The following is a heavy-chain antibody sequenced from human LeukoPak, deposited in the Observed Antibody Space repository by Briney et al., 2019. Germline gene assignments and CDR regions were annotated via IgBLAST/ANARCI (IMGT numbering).Heavy chain of an antibody. V-gene: IGHV3-53*01. Sequence: PGGSLRLSCAASGFTVSSNYMNWVRQAPGRGLEWVSVIYSGGNTYYADSVKGRFTISRDNSKNTLYLQMNSLRAEDTAVYYCARGSDIVGATRAPFDPWGQGTLVTVSS. CDR3: ARGSDIVGATRAPFDP. CDR1: GFTVSSNY. J-gene: IGHJ5*02. D-gene: IGHD1-26*01. CDR2: IYSGGNT.